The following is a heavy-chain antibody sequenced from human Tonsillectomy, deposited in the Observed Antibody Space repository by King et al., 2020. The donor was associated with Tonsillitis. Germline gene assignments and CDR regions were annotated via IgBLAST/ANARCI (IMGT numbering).Heavy chain of an antibody. CDR2: IYCSGSP. V-gene: IGHV4-59*01. Sequence: VQLQESGPGLVKPSETLSLTCTVSGGSISSYYWSWIRQPPGKGLEWIGYIYCSGSPNYNPSLNGRVTISVDTSKNQFSLKLISVTAADTAVYYCARDQNYYDSSGYYRGGFDYWGQGTLVTVSS. J-gene: IGHJ4*02. CDR1: GGSISSYY. CDR3: ARDQNYYDSSGYYRGGFDY. D-gene: IGHD3-22*01.